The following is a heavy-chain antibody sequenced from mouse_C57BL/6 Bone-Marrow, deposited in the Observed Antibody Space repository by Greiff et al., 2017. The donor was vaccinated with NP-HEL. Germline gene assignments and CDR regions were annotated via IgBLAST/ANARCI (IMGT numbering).Heavy chain of an antibody. J-gene: IGHJ1*03. CDR3: ARSTGGYFDV. CDR1: GYTFTDYY. Sequence: VQLQQSGAELVRPGASVKLSCKASGYTFTDYYINWVKQRPGQGLEWIARIYPGSGNTYYNEKFKGKATLTAEKSSSTAYMQLSSLTSEDSAVYFCARSTGGYFDVWGTGTTVTVSS. V-gene: IGHV1-76*01. CDR2: IYPGSGNT. D-gene: IGHD6-1*01.